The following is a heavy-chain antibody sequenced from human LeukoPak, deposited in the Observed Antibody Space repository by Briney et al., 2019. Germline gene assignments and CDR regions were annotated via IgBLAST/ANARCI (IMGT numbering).Heavy chain of an antibody. V-gene: IGHV4-59*01. J-gene: IGHJ6*03. D-gene: IGHD1-26*01. CDR1: GGSISSYY. CDR2: IYYSGST. Sequence: SETLSLTCTVSGGSISSYYWSWIRQPPGKGLEWIGYIYYSGSTNYNPSLKSRVTISVDTSKNQFSLKLSSVTAADTAVYYCARVLVGATPYYYYYYMDVWGKGTTVTVSS. CDR3: ARVLVGATPYYYYYYMDV.